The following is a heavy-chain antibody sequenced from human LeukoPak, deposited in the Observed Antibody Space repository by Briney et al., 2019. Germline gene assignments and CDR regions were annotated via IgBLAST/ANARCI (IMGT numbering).Heavy chain of an antibody. CDR2: IIPILGVA. CDR3: ARSRSSTSCYPPYYYGMDV. CDR1: GGTFSSYA. V-gene: IGHV1-69*04. Sequence: GASVKVSCKASGGTFSSYAISWVRQAPGQGLEWMGRIIPILGVANYAQKFQGRVTITADKSTSTAYMELSSLRSEDTAVYYCARSRSSTSCYPPYYYGMDVWGQGTTVTVSS. D-gene: IGHD2-2*01. J-gene: IGHJ6*02.